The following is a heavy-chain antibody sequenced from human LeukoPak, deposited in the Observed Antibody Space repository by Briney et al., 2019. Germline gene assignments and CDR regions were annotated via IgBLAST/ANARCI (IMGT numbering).Heavy chain of an antibody. V-gene: IGHV4-34*01. CDR2: INHSGST. Sequence: SETLSLTCAVYGGSFSGYYWSWIRQPPGRGLEWIGEINHSGSTNYNPSLKSRVTISVDTSKNQFSLKLSSVTAADTAVYYCARCRKRHYDFWRGPARGFDPWGQGTLVTVSS. D-gene: IGHD3-3*01. J-gene: IGHJ5*02. CDR1: GGSFSGYY. CDR3: ARCRKRHYDFWRGPARGFDP.